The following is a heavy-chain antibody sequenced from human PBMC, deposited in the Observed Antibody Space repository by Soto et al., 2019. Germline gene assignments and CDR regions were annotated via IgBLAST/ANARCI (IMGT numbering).Heavy chain of an antibody. CDR3: ASSYGSGYRAFDY. Sequence: QVQLVQSGAEVKKPGSSVRVSCKASGDTFSFYSINWVRQAPGLGLEWMGRINPILSMSNYAQRFQGRVTVTADKSTSTAYTELSSLRSEDTAMYYCASSYGSGYRAFDYWGQGALVTVSS. V-gene: IGHV1-69*02. J-gene: IGHJ4*02. D-gene: IGHD3-10*01. CDR1: GDTFSFYS. CDR2: INPILSMS.